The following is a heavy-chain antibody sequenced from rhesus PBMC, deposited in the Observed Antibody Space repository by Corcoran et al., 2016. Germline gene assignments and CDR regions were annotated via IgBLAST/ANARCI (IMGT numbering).Heavy chain of an antibody. J-gene: IGHJ2*01. Sequence: QVQLQESGPGLVKPSATLSLTCAVSGYSISSGYYWSWLRQPPGKGLEWIGSITYSGSAGYNPSLKSRVTISRDTSTNQFSLQLTSVTAADTAVYYCARQGVAALGYWYFDIWGPGTPITISS. CDR1: GYSISSGYY. CDR3: ARQGVAALGYWYFDI. D-gene: IGHD4-29*01. V-gene: IGHV4-122*02. CDR2: ITYSGSA.